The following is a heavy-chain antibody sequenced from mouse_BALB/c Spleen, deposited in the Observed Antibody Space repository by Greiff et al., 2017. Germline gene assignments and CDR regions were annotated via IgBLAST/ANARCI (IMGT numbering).Heavy chain of an antibody. CDR1: GYTFTSYW. J-gene: IGHJ2*01. CDR2: IDPSDSYT. V-gene: IGHV1S127*01. CDR3: TRSQRTDYFDY. Sequence: QVQLQQPGAELVKPGASVKMSCKASGYTFTSYWMHWVKQRPGQGLEWIGVIDPSDSYTSYNQKFKGKATLTVDTSSSTAYMQLSSLTSEDSAVYYCTRSQRTDYFDYWGQGTTLTVSS.